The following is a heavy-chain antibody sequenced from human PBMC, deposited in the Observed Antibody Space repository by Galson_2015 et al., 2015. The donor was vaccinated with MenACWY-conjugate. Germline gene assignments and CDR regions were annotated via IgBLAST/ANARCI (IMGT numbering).Heavy chain of an antibody. CDR1: GFTVSSNY. Sequence: SLRLSCAASGFTVSSNYVSWVRQAPGKGLEWVSVIYSGGSTYYADSVKGRFTIYRANSKNTLYLKMNSLRAEDTAVYYCARVYYYGSGSYMDVWGKGTTVTVSS. CDR3: ARVYYYGSGSYMDV. D-gene: IGHD3-10*01. V-gene: IGHV3-53*01. J-gene: IGHJ6*03. CDR2: IYSGGST.